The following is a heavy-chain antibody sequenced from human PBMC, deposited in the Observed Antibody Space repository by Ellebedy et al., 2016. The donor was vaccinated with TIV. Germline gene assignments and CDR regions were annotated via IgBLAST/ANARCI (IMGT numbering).Heavy chain of an antibody. D-gene: IGHD3-22*01. CDR2: ISGGGGSP. J-gene: IGHJ4*02. Sequence: GESLKISCAASGFTFSSYAMSWVRQAPGKGLEWVSAISGGGGSPYSADSVKGLFPISRDNSKRTLYLQMSSLRAEDTAVYYCAKGRGGGSDSSAPRYYFDYWGLGTLVTVSS. V-gene: IGHV3-23*01. CDR3: AKGRGGGSDSSAPRYYFDY. CDR1: GFTFSSYA.